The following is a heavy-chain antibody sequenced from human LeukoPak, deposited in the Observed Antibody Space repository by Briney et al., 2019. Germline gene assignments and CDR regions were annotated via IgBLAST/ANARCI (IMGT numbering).Heavy chain of an antibody. J-gene: IGHJ4*02. V-gene: IGHV3-23*01. CDR3: ARLDYGHFDY. CDR1: GFTFSRYG. CDR2: ISGSGGST. D-gene: IGHD4/OR15-4a*01. Sequence: GGSLRLSCAASGFTFSRYGMTWVRQAPGKGLEWVSSISGSGGSTYYADSVKGRFTISRDNAKNSLYLQMNSLRAEDTAVYYCARLDYGHFDYWGQGTLVTVSS.